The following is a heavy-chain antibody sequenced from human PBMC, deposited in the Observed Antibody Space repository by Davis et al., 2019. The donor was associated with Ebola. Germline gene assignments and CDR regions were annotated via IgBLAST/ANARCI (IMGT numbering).Heavy chain of an antibody. CDR1: GFNFRIHT. Sequence: GESLKISCGASGFNFRIHTMNWVRQAPGKGLEWVSSISSSSCYIHYADSVKGRFTISRDNDKNSLYLQMNSLRVEDTAVYYCARDEQQLVLYGMDVWGQGTTVTFSS. V-gene: IGHV3-21*01. CDR3: ARDEQQLVLYGMDV. J-gene: IGHJ6*02. CDR2: ISSSSCYI. D-gene: IGHD6-13*01.